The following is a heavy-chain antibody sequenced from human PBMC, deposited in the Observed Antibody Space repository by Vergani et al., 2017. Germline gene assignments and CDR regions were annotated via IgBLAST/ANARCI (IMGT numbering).Heavy chain of an antibody. D-gene: IGHD2-21*02. CDR2: IDPSDSYT. J-gene: IGHJ5*02. CDR3: GRGDALDP. Sequence: EVQLVPSGAEVKKPGESLRISCKGSGYSFTSYWISWVRQMPGKGLEWMGRIDPSDSYTNYSPSFQGHVTISADKSISTAYLQGGSVKASDAAMYYCGRGDALDPWGEGTLVTVSS. V-gene: IGHV5-10-1*03. CDR1: GYSFTSYW.